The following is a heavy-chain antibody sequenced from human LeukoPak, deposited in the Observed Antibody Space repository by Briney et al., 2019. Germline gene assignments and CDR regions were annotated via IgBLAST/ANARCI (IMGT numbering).Heavy chain of an antibody. CDR1: GGSFSGYY. Sequence: SETLSLTCAVYGGSFSGYYWSWIRQPPGKGLEWIGEINHSGSTNYNQSLKSRVTISVDTSKKQFSLKLSSVTAADTAVYYCVTYYFDSSGPKKNYWGQGTLVTVSS. CDR2: INHSGST. D-gene: IGHD3-22*01. CDR3: VTYYFDSSGPKKNY. J-gene: IGHJ4*02. V-gene: IGHV4-34*01.